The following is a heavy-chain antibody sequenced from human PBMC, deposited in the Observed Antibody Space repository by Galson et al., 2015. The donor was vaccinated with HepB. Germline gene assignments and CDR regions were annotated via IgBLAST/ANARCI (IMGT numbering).Heavy chain of an antibody. CDR1: GYSFTSYW. CDR3: ARLTKTSSYYYDSSGIGIDY. D-gene: IGHD3-22*01. V-gene: IGHV5-10-1*01. J-gene: IGHJ4*02. Sequence: QSGAEVKKPGESLRISCKGSGYSFTSYWISWVRQMPGKGLEWMGRIDPSDSYTNYSPSFQGHVTISADKSISTAYLQWSSLKASDTAMYYCARLTKTSSYYYDSSGIGIDYWGQGTLVTVSS. CDR2: IDPSDSYT.